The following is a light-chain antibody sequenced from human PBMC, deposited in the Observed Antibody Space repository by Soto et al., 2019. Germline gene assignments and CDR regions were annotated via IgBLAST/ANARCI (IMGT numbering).Light chain of an antibody. CDR3: QQHSSSPPEFT. CDR2: GAS. Sequence: EIVLTQSPGTLSVSPGERVTLSCRASQSVSSNYLAWYQQRPGQAPRLLIFGASYRATGIPDRFSGSGSGTDFTLTISRLEPEDFAVYYCQQHSSSPPEFTFGPGTKVDSK. V-gene: IGKV3-20*01. J-gene: IGKJ3*01. CDR1: QSVSSNY.